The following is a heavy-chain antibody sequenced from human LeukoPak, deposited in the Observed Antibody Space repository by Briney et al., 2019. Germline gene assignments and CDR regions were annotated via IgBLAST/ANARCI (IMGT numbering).Heavy chain of an antibody. V-gene: IGHV1-69*13. CDR3: AREAAALYYFDY. CDR2: IIPIFGTA. J-gene: IGHJ4*02. D-gene: IGHD6-13*01. Sequence: SVKGSCKASGGTFSSYAISWVRQAPGQGLEWMGGIIPIFGTANYAQKFQGRVTITADESTSTAYMELSSLRSEDTAVYYCAREAAALYYFDYWGQGTLVTVSS. CDR1: GGTFSSYA.